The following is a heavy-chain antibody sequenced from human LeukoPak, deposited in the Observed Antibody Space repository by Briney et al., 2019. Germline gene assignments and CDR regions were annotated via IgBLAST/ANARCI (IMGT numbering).Heavy chain of an antibody. D-gene: IGHD1-26*01. CDR2: IDPSDSYT. V-gene: IGHV5-10-1*01. J-gene: IGHJ4*02. CDR3: ARQEYSGSYYVY. Sequence: RGESLKISCKGSGYSFSNYWISWVRQMPGKGLEWMGRIDPSDSYTNYSPSFQGHVTISAVKSISTAYLQWNSLKASDTAIYYCARQEYSGSYYVYWGQGTLVTVSS. CDR1: GYSFSNYW.